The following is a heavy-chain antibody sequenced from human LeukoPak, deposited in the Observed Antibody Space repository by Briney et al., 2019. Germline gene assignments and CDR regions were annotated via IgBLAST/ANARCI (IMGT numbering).Heavy chain of an antibody. CDR1: GWAFTGYY. V-gene: IGHV4-34*01. J-gene: IGHJ4*02. D-gene: IGHD3-10*01. Sequence: SGTLSLTVAVYGWAFTGYYWTWSPQSPGKGLGGIGEISSVGNTNENPSLNRPVTTSVHRSKNQFSLNLSSVTAADTGLYYCARVTRRRSTGEIFGRYLDYWGQGTLVIVSS. CDR3: ARVTRRRSTGEIFGRYLDY. CDR2: ISSVGNT.